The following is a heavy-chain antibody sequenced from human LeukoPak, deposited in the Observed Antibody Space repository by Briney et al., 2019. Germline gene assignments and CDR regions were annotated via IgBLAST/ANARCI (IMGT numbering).Heavy chain of an antibody. Sequence: GGSLRLSCAASGFTFSNYDMYCVRQAPGKGLEWVAFIDYDGTVKYYEDSVKGRFTISRDNSKHTVYLQMNSLRTEDTAIYYCARNFVDYWGQGTLVTVSS. V-gene: IGHV3-30*02. CDR1: GFTFSNYD. CDR2: IDYDGTVK. D-gene: IGHD2-21*01. J-gene: IGHJ4*02. CDR3: ARNFVDY.